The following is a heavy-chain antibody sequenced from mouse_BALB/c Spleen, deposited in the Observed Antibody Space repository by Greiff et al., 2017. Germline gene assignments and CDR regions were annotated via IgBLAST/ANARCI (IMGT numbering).Heavy chain of an antibody. V-gene: IGHV5-17*02. Sequence: EVHLVESGGGLVQPGGSRKLSCAASGFTFSSFGMHWVRQAPEKGLEWVAYISSGSSTIYYADTVKGRFTISRDNPKNTLFLQMTSLRSEDTAMYYCARNYRYDYYAMDYWGQGTSVTVSS. J-gene: IGHJ4*01. CDR3: ARNYRYDYYAMDY. CDR1: GFTFSSFG. CDR2: ISSGSSTI. D-gene: IGHD2-14*01.